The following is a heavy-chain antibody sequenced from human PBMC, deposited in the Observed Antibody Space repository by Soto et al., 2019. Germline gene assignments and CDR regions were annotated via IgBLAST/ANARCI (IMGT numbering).Heavy chain of an antibody. CDR1: GFTLSDHY. Sequence: EVQLVESGGGLVQPGGSLRLSCAASGFTLSDHYMDWVRQAPGKGLEWVGRTKNKANRYITEYAASVNGRFTISRDDSKNSVYLHMNSLKSEDTAVYYCRRWVSGSPDSWGQGTLVTVSS. J-gene: IGHJ4*02. CDR2: TKNKANRYIT. V-gene: IGHV3-72*01. D-gene: IGHD1-26*01. CDR3: RRWVSGSPDS.